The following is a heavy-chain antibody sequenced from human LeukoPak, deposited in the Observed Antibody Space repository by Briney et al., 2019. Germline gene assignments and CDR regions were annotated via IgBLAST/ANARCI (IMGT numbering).Heavy chain of an antibody. CDR1: GGTFSSYA. D-gene: IGHD3-22*01. CDR3: AREWGTYYYDSIPGSRVNWFDP. J-gene: IGHJ5*02. V-gene: IGHV1-69*04. Sequence: SVKVSCKASGGTFSSYAISWVRQAPGQGLEWVGRIIPILGIANYTQKFQGRATITADKYTRTAYMELSSLRSEDTAVYYCAREWGTYYYDSIPGSRVNWFDPWGQGTLVTVSS. CDR2: IIPILGIA.